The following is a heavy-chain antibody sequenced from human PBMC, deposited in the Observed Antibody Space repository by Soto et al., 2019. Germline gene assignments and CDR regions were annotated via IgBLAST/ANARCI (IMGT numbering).Heavy chain of an antibody. J-gene: IGHJ3*02. CDR1: GFTFSSYW. CDR3: ARDRNWGWADI. V-gene: IGHV3-7*03. Sequence: GGSLRLSCAASGFTFSSYWTSWVRQAPGKGLEWVANIKQDGSEKYYVDSVKGRFTISRDNAKNSLYLQMNSLRAEDTAVYYCARDRNWGWADIWGQGTMVTVSS. CDR2: IKQDGSEK. D-gene: IGHD7-27*01.